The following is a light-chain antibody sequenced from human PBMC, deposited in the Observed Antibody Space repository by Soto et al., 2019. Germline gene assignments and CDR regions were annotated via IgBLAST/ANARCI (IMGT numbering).Light chain of an antibody. Sequence: QSALTQPASVSGSPGQSITISCAAASGDGGGYKYVSWYQHYPGKAPKLILYEVDKRPSGISYRFSGSKSGTTASLTISGLQAEDQANYYCSSYALTNYFGSGTKETVL. V-gene: IGLV2-14*01. CDR2: EVD. J-gene: IGLJ1*01. CDR1: SGDGGGYKY. CDR3: SSYALTNY.